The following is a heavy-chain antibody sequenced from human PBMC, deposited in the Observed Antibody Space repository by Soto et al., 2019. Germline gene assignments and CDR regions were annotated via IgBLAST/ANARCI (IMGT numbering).Heavy chain of an antibody. Sequence: QVQLVESGGGVVQPERSLRLSCAASGFTFRSYVMHWVRQAPGKGLEWVAIISYDGNNKYYADSVKGRFTISRDNSKNTLYLQMNRLRDEDTAVYYCARAGCDGGNCYTLVGLRYGMDVWGQGTTVTVSS. V-gene: IGHV3-30-3*01. CDR3: ARAGCDGGNCYTLVGLRYGMDV. CDR2: ISYDGNNK. D-gene: IGHD2-15*01. CDR1: GFTFRSYV. J-gene: IGHJ6*02.